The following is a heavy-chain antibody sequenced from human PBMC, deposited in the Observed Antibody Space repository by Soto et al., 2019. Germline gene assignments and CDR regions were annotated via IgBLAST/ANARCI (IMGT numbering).Heavy chain of an antibody. D-gene: IGHD3-22*01. V-gene: IGHV1-8*01. CDR1: GYTFTSYD. CDR2: MNPNTGNP. CDR3: VTTAFASSG. Sequence: QVQLVQSGAEVKKPGASVKVSCKTSGYTFTSYDINWVRQATGQGLEWMGWMNPNTGNPGYEKNLQGRVTLTRDTSISTAYMELSSLRSQDTAVYYCVTTAFASSGWGQGTLVTVSS. J-gene: IGHJ4*02.